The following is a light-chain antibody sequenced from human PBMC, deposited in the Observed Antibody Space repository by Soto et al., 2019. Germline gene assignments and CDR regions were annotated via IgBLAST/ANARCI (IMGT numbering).Light chain of an antibody. Sequence: DIQMTQSPSTLSASVGDRVTITCRASQSISSWLAWYQQKPGKAPKLLIYKASSLESGVPSRFSGSGSGTEFTLTISSLQPDDFATYYCQQYNSYPITFGQGGLLEI. V-gene: IGKV1-5*03. CDR2: KAS. CDR3: QQYNSYPIT. J-gene: IGKJ5*01. CDR1: QSISSW.